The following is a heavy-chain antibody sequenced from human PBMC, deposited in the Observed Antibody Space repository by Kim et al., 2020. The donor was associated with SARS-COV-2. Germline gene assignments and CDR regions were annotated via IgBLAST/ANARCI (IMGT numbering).Heavy chain of an antibody. Sequence: SETLSLTCTVSGGSISSYYWSWIRQPPGKGLEWIGYIYYSGSTNYNPSLKSRVTISVDTSKNQFSLKLSSVTAADTAVYYCARRRIGDILTPWGQGTLVTVSS. CDR3: ARRRIGDILTP. CDR1: GGSISSYY. D-gene: IGHD3-9*01. CDR2: IYYSGST. V-gene: IGHV4-59*13. J-gene: IGHJ5*02.